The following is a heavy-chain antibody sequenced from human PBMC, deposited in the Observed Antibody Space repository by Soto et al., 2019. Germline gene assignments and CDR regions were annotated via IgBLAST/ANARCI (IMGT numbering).Heavy chain of an antibody. J-gene: IGHJ4*02. V-gene: IGHV3-30*03. Sequence: GGSLRLSCAASGFTFSAYGIHWVRQAPGKGLEWVAVISHDGSNTNYADSVKGRFTFSRDNSKDTVYLQMNSLRAEDTAVYYCARAGGYYGSGSYLELWGQGTLVTVSS. D-gene: IGHD3-10*01. CDR2: ISHDGSNT. CDR1: GFTFSAYG. CDR3: ARAGGYYGSGSYLEL.